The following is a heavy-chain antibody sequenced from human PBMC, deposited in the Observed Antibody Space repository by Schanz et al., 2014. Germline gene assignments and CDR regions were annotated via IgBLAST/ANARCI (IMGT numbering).Heavy chain of an antibody. CDR3: VRVSFADPRLYRGMDRDIDY. CDR1: GFTFRGYA. V-gene: IGHV3-33*08. Sequence: VQLLESGGGLVQPGGSLRLSCAASGFTFRGYAMSWVRQAPGRGLEWVAVIWYDGSNKYYADSVKGRFTISRDNSKNTVHLQMNSLRAEDTAVYYCVRVSFADPRLYRGMDRDIDYWGQGTLVTVSS. D-gene: IGHD5-18*01. J-gene: IGHJ4*02. CDR2: IWYDGSNK.